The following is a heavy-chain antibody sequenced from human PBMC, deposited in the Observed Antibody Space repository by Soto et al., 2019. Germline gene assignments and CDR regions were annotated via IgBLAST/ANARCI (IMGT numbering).Heavy chain of an antibody. J-gene: IGHJ4*02. V-gene: IGHV4-59*01. Sequence: QVQLQESGPGLVRPSETLSLTCTVSGGSINSYYWSWIRQPPGKGLEWIGYIFSTGSTHYTPSLMSRVPMSVDTSKNQFSLRLGSVTAAATAVYYCARWTQAIVYWGQGPLVTVSS. D-gene: IGHD1-26*01. CDR3: ARWTQAIVY. CDR1: GGSINSYY. CDR2: IFSTGST.